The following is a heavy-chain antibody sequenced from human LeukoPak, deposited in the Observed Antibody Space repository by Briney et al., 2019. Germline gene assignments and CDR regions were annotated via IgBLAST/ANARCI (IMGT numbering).Heavy chain of an antibody. Sequence: GGSLRLSCAASGFTFSSYGMHWVRQAPGKGLEGVSYISSSSSTIYYADSVKGRFTISRDNAKNSLYLQMNSLRAEDTAVYYCARAEINDYSRYWGQGIPVIVSS. CDR1: GFTFSSYG. V-gene: IGHV3-48*01. CDR2: ISSSSSTI. CDR3: ARAEINDYSRY. D-gene: IGHD4-11*01. J-gene: IGHJ4*02.